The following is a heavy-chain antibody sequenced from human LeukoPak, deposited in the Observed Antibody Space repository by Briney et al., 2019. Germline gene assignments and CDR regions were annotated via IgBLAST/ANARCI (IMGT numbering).Heavy chain of an antibody. CDR3: ARESESFDY. V-gene: IGHV3-66*03. Sequence: HPGGSLRLSCAASGFTVSSNYMSWVRQAPGKGLEWVSSIRGSGTGTHYADSVKGRFTISRDNSKNTVYLQMNSLRTEDTAVYYCARESESFDYWGQGTLGTVSS. CDR1: GFTVSSNY. J-gene: IGHJ4*02. CDR2: IRGSGTGT.